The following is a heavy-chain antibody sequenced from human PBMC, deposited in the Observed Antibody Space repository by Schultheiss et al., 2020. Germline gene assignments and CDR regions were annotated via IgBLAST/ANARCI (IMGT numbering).Heavy chain of an antibody. CDR2: ISSSSSYI. J-gene: IGHJ6*02. CDR3: AREQAGVVIYYGMDV. Sequence: GGSLRLSCAASGFTFSSYSMNWVRQAPGKGLEWVSSISSSSSYIYYADSVKGRFTISRDNAKNSLYLQMNSLRAEDTAVYYCAREQAGVVIYYGMDVWGQGTTVTVS. V-gene: IGHV3-21*01. CDR1: GFTFSSYS. D-gene: IGHD3-3*01.